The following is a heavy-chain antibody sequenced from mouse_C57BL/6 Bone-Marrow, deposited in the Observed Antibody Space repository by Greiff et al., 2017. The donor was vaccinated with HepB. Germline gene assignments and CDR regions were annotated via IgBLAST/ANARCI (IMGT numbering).Heavy chain of an antibody. CDR3: ARSGAYAMDY. CDR2: INPSSGYT. Sequence: VKLMESGAELARPGASVKMSCKASGYTFTSYTMHWVKQRPGQGLEWIGYINPSSGYTKSNQKFKDKATLTADKSSSTAYMQLSSLTSEDSAVYYCARSGAYAMDYWGQGTSVTVSS. CDR1: GYTFTSYT. J-gene: IGHJ4*01. V-gene: IGHV1-4*01.